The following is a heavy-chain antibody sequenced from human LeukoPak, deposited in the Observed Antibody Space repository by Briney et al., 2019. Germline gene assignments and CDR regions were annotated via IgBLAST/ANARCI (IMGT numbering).Heavy chain of an antibody. J-gene: IGHJ4*02. CDR3: ARASSYSGYDAYYFEY. D-gene: IGHD5-12*01. V-gene: IGHV3-66*01. CDR2: IYSGGST. Sequence: GGSLRLSCAASGFTVSNTYMSWVRQAPGKGLEWVSVIYSGGSTYYADSVKGRFTISRDNSKNTLYLQMNSLRAEDTGVYYCARASSYSGYDAYYFEYWGQGTLVTVSS. CDR1: GFTVSNTY.